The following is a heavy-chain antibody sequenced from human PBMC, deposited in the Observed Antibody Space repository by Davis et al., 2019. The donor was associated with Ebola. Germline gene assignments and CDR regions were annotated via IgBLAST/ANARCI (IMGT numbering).Heavy chain of an antibody. D-gene: IGHD3-22*01. CDR1: GYTFTTYH. Sequence: ASVKVSCKASGYTFTTYHMHWVRQAPGQGLEWMGWINGGNGNTKYSQRFQGRVTITRDTSASTAYMELSSLRSEDTAVYYCARVSFNYYDRAPYGMDVWGKGTTVTVSS. CDR2: INGGNGNT. V-gene: IGHV1-3*01. J-gene: IGHJ6*04. CDR3: ARVSFNYYDRAPYGMDV.